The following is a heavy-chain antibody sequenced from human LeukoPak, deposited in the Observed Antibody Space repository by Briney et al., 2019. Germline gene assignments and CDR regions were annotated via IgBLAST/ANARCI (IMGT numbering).Heavy chain of an antibody. Sequence: PGGSLRLSCAASGFTFSSDSMKWVCEAPGKGLEWVSCISSSSRYICYADSVKGRVTISRDNAKNSLYLQMNRLRAEDTAVYYCARDGVATFDYWGQGTLVTVSS. D-gene: IGHD5-12*01. CDR1: GFTFSSDS. CDR2: ISSSSRYI. V-gene: IGHV3-21*01. CDR3: ARDGVATFDY. J-gene: IGHJ4*02.